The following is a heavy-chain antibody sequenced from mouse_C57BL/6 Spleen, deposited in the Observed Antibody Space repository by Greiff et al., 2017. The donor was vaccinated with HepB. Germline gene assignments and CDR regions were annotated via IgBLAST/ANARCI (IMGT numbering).Heavy chain of an antibody. J-gene: IGHJ3*01. CDR3: ASEAYYSNFWFAY. Sequence: EAQLQQSGPELVKPGASVKISCKASGYTFTDYYMNWVKQSHGKSLEWIGDINPNNGGTSYNQKFKGKATLTVDKSSSTAYMELRSLTSEDSAVYYCASEAYYSNFWFAYWGQGTLVTVSA. CDR1: GYTFTDYY. V-gene: IGHV1-26*01. CDR2: INPNNGGT. D-gene: IGHD2-5*01.